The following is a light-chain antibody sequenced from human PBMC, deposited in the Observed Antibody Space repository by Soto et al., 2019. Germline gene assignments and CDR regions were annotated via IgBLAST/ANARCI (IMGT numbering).Light chain of an antibody. CDR2: DVS. CDR1: SSDVGTYDY. Sequence: QLVLTQPRSVSGSPGQSVTISCTGTSSDVGTYDYVSWYQLHPGKAPKVVIYDVSQRPSGVPDRFSGSKSGNTASLTISGLQGEDEADYYCCSYAGRSAYFVFGTGTKVTVL. CDR3: CSYAGRSAYFV. V-gene: IGLV2-11*01. J-gene: IGLJ1*01.